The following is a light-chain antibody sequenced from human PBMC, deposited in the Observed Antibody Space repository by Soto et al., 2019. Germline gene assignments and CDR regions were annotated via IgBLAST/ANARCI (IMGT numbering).Light chain of an antibody. V-gene: IGKV3-20*01. J-gene: IGKJ4*01. CDR1: QSVSSSY. CDR2: GAS. CDR3: QHYGSSLLT. Sequence: EIVLTQSPGTLSLSPGESATLSCRGSQSVSSSYLAWYQQKPGQAPRLLIYGASSRATGIPDRFSGSGSGTDFTLTISRLEPEDFAVYFCQHYGSSLLTFGGGTKVDIK.